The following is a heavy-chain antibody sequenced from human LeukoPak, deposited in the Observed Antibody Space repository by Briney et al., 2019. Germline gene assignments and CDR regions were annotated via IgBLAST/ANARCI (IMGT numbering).Heavy chain of an antibody. V-gene: IGHV4-59*08. J-gene: IGHJ6*02. CDR1: GGSISSYY. Sequence: PSETLSLTCTVSGGSISSYYWSWIRQPPGKGLEWIGYIYYSGSTNYNPSLKSRVTISVDTSKNQFSLKLSSVTAADTAVSYCARVRYFDWLSNYYYGMDVWGQGTTVTVSS. CDR2: IYYSGST. CDR3: ARVRYFDWLSNYYYGMDV. D-gene: IGHD3-9*01.